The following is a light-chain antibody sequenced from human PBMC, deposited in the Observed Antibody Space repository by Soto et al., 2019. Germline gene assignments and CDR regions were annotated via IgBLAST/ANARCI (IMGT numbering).Light chain of an antibody. J-gene: IGKJ4*01. CDR3: QQYGSSPPT. CDR1: QSVSSSY. V-gene: IGKV3-20*01. CDR2: GAS. Sequence: EIVLTQSPGTLSLSPGERATLSCRASQSVSSSYLAWYQQKPGQAPRLLIYGASSRATGIPDRFSGSGSGTDFTLTISRPEPEDFAVYYCQQYGSSPPTVGGGTKGDSK.